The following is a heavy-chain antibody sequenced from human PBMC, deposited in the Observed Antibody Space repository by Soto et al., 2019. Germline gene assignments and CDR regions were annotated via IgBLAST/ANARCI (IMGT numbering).Heavy chain of an antibody. Sequence: GASVKVSCKASGYTFTSYGISWVRQAPGQGLEWMGWISTYNGNTNYAQKLQGRVTMTTDTATSTAYMELRSLRSDDTAVYYCARVEGITMIVVSTTPLDYWGQGTLVTVSS. CDR3: ARVEGITMIVVSTTPLDY. J-gene: IGHJ4*02. CDR2: ISTYNGNT. V-gene: IGHV1-18*01. CDR1: GYTFTSYG. D-gene: IGHD3-22*01.